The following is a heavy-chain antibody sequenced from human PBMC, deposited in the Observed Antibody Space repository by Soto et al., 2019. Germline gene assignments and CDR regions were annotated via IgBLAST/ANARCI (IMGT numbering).Heavy chain of an antibody. Sequence: SETLSLTCTVSGGSISSSSYYWGWIRQPPGKGLEWIGSIYYSGSTYYNPSLKSRVTISVDTSKNQFSLKLSSVTAADTAVYYCVGVVAATTFDYWGQGTLVTVSS. CDR1: GGSISSSSYY. V-gene: IGHV4-39*01. CDR2: IYYSGST. J-gene: IGHJ4*02. CDR3: VGVVAATTFDY. D-gene: IGHD2-15*01.